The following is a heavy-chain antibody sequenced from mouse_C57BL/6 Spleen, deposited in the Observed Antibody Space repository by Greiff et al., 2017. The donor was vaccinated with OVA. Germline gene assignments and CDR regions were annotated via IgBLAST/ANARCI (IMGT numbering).Heavy chain of an antibody. Sequence: QVQLQQPGAELVKPGASVKLSCKASGYTFTSYWMHWVKQRPGQGLEWIGMIHPNSGSTNYNEKFKSKATLTVDKSSSTAYMQLSSLTSEDSAVYYCARSGVYYGSSYGYFDVWGTGTTVTVSS. CDR1: GYTFTSYW. CDR3: ARSGVYYGSSYGYFDV. D-gene: IGHD1-1*01. CDR2: IHPNSGST. V-gene: IGHV1-64*01. J-gene: IGHJ1*03.